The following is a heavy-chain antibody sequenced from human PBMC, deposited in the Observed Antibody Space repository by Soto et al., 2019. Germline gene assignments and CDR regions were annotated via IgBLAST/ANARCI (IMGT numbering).Heavy chain of an antibody. CDR2: IYWDDTK. V-gene: IGHV2-5*02. D-gene: IGHD6-19*01. J-gene: IGHJ4*02. Sequence: QITLKESGPPLVKPTQTLTLTCTFSGFSLDTFAVGVNWIRHPPGKPLEWLALIYWDDTKHYSSSLRNRLTITKDTSKNQVVLTMTNMDPVDTATYYCAHGSGWLSDQWGQGTLVTVSS. CDR3: AHGSGWLSDQ. CDR1: GFSLDTFAVG.